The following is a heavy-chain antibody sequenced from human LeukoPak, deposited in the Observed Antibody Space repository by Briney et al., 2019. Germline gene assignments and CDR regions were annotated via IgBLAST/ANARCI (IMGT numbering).Heavy chain of an antibody. CDR1: GGSISSSSYY. CDR2: IYYSGST. Sequence: ASETLSLTCTVSGGSISSSSYYWGWIRQPPGKGLEWIGGIYYSGSTYYNPSLKSRVTISVDTSKNQFSLKLSSVTAADTAVYYCASRAFWSGYYSSDYWGQGTLVTVSS. D-gene: IGHD3-3*01. J-gene: IGHJ4*02. CDR3: ASRAFWSGYYSSDY. V-gene: IGHV4-39*01.